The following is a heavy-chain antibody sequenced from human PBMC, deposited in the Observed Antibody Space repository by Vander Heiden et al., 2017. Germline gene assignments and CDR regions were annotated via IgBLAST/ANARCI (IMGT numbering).Heavy chain of an antibody. CDR1: GFTFDDYA. Sequence: CAASGFTFDDYAMHWVRQAPGKGLEWVSGISWNSGSIGYADSVKGRFTISRDNAKNSLYLQINSLRAEDTALYYCAEDGGGDYVFDYWGQGTLVTVSS. V-gene: IGHV3-9*01. J-gene: IGHJ4*02. CDR2: ISWNSGSI. D-gene: IGHD4-17*01. CDR3: AEDGGGDYVFDY.